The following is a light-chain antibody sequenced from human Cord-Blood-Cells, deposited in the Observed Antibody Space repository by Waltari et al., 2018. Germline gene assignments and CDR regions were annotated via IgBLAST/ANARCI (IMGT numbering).Light chain of an antibody. V-gene: IGLV2-23*02. J-gene: IGLJ2*01. CDR1: SSAVGSYNL. CDR2: EVS. Sequence: QSALTQPASVSGSPGQSITISCTGTSSAVGSYNLVSWYQQHPGKAPTLIIYEVSKRPSGVSNRFYGSKSGNTASLTISGLQAEDEADYYCCSYAGSSTYVVFGGGTKLTVL. CDR3: CSYAGSSTYVV.